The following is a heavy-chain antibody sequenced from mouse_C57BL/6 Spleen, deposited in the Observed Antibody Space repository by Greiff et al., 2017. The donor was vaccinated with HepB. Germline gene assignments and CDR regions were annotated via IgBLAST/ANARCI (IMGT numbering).Heavy chain of an antibody. V-gene: IGHV3-6*01. CDR3: ARAQLPENAMDY. CDR1: GYSITSGYY. Sequence: EVQLQESGPGLVKPSQSLSLTCSVTGYSITSGYYWNWIRQFPGNKLEWMGYISYDGSNNYNPSLKNRISITRDTSKNQFFLKLNSVTTEDTATYYCARAQLPENAMDYWGQGTSVTVSS. J-gene: IGHJ4*01. CDR2: ISYDGSN. D-gene: IGHD3-1*01.